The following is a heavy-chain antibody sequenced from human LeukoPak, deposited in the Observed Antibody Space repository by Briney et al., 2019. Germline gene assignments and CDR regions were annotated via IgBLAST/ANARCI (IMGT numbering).Heavy chain of an antibody. J-gene: IGHJ4*02. CDR2: ISYDGSNK. CDR3: ARDSYYDILTGYYTY. Sequence: PGGSLRLSCAASGFTFSSYAMHWARQAPGKGLEWVAVISYDGSNKYYADSVKGRFTISRDNSKNTLYLQMNSLRAGDTAVYYCARDSYYDILTGYYTYWGQGTLVTVSS. D-gene: IGHD3-9*01. CDR1: GFTFSSYA. V-gene: IGHV3-30-3*01.